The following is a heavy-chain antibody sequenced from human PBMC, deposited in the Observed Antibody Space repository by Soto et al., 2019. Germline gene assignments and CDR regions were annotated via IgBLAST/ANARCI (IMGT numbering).Heavy chain of an antibody. J-gene: IGHJ4*02. D-gene: IGHD2-2*01. CDR1: GFTFSTYE. CDR2: ISVSGNII. CDR3: VRDTMRASAAASLDY. Sequence: GGSLRLSCAASGFTFSTYEFNWVRQAPGRGLEWISYISVSGNIIKYAESVKGRFTISRDNAENSLHLHMNNLRVDDTALYFCVRDTMRASAAASLDYWGQGTQVTVSS. V-gene: IGHV3-48*03.